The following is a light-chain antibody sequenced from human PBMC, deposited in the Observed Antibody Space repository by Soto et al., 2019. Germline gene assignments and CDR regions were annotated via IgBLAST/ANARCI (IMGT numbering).Light chain of an antibody. CDR1: SSDVVTYNL. CDR2: EGT. J-gene: IGLJ1*01. V-gene: IGLV2-23*03. Sequence: LTQPASVSGSPGQSISISCTGTSSDVVTYNLVSWYQQHPGKAPTVLIYEGTKRPSGVSNRFSGSKSGNTASLTISGLQTEDEADYYCYSFAGSTTFSYVFGPGTKVTVL. CDR3: YSFAGSTTFSYV.